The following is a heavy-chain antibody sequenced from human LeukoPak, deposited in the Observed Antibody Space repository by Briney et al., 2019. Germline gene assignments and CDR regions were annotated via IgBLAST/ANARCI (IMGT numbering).Heavy chain of an antibody. J-gene: IGHJ4*02. D-gene: IGHD4-17*01. CDR1: GFTVSSNS. CDR2: IYSGGST. CDR3: ANYGDYQYFDY. Sequence: GESLRLSCAASGFTVSSNSMTWVRQAPGKGLEWVSVIYSGGSTYYADSVTGRFTISRDNSKNTLYLQMNSLKTDDTAVYYCANYGDYQYFDYWGQGTPVTVSS. V-gene: IGHV3-53*05.